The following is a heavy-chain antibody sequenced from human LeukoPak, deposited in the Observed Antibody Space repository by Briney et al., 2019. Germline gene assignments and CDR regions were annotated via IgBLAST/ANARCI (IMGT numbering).Heavy chain of an antibody. D-gene: IGHD3-10*01. CDR1: GGSISSGGYY. CDR3: ARDNPHYYGSGSPYNWFDP. CDR2: IYYSGST. V-gene: IGHV4-31*03. Sequence: SETLSLTCTVSGGSISSGGYYWSWIRQHPGKGLEWIGYIYYSGSTYYNPSLKSRVTISVDTSKNQFSLKLSSVTAADTAVYYCARDNPHYYGSGSPYNWFDPWGQGTLVTVSS. J-gene: IGHJ5*02.